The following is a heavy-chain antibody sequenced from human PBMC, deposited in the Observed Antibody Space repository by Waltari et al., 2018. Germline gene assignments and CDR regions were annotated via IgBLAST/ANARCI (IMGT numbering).Heavy chain of an antibody. CDR1: GGSISRYY. J-gene: IGHJ6*02. V-gene: IGHV3-21*01. D-gene: IGHD2-2*02. CDR2: ISSSSSYI. CDR3: ARESGGVPAAIDYYYGMDV. Sequence: VQLQESGPGLVKPSETLSLTCTVSGGSISRYYWSWIRQPPGTGLEWVSSISSSSSYIYYADSVKGRFTISRDNAKNSLYLQMNSLRAEDTAVYYCARESGGVPAAIDYYYGMDVWGQGTTVTVSS.